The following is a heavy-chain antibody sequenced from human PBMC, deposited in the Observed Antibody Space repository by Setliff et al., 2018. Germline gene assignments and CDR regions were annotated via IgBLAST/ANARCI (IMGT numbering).Heavy chain of an antibody. V-gene: IGHV3-30-3*01. J-gene: IGHJ4*02. CDR3: ARSDGGSSGLDY. Sequence: GGSLRLSCAASGFTFSSYWMTWVRQAPGKGLEWVAVSRYAENYQYYADSVNGRFTISRDNSENTLYLQMNSLRPDDTAVYHCARSDGGSSGLDYWGQGTLVTVS. CDR2: SRYAENYQ. D-gene: IGHD2-15*01. CDR1: GFTFSSYW.